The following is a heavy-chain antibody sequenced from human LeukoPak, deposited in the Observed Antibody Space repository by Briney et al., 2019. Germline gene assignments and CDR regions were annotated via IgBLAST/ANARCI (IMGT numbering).Heavy chain of an antibody. V-gene: IGHV4-39*01. D-gene: IGHD4-11*01. Sequence: SETQSLTCTVSGGSISGSSYYWGWIRQPPGKGLEWIGSIYYSGSTYYKPSLKSRVTMSVDTSKNQFSLKLSSVTAADTAVYYCARPQRYSNYALDYWGQGTLVTVSS. CDR1: GGSISGSSYY. J-gene: IGHJ4*02. CDR2: IYYSGST. CDR3: ARPQRYSNYALDY.